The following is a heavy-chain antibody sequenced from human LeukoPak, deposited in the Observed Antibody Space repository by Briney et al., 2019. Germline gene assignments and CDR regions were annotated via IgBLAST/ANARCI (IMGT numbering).Heavy chain of an antibody. CDR3: ARATDFGSYLYWYFDL. V-gene: IGHV3-23*01. J-gene: IGHJ2*01. CDR2: ISDSGGRT. Sequence: PGGSLRLSCAASGFTFSTYAMNWVRQAPGKGLEWVSVISDSGGRTYYADSVKGRFTISRDNAKNSLYLQMNSLRAEDTAVYYCARATDFGSYLYWYFDLWGRGTLVTVSS. CDR1: GFTFSTYA. D-gene: IGHD1-26*01.